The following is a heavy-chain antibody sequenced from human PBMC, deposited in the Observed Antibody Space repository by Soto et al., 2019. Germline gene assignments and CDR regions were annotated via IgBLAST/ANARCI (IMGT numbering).Heavy chain of an antibody. CDR1: GGSISSGGYY. Sequence: SETLSLTCTVSGGSISSGGYYWSWIRQHPGKGLEWIGYIYYSGSTYYNPSLKSRVTISVDTSKNQFSLKLSSVTAADTAVYYCAREADNIAAAVNWFDPWGQGTLVTVSS. V-gene: IGHV4-31*03. CDR3: AREADNIAAAVNWFDP. CDR2: IYYSGST. D-gene: IGHD6-13*01. J-gene: IGHJ5*02.